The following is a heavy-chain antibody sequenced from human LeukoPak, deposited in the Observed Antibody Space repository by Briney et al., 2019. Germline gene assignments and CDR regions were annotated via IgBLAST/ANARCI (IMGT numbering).Heavy chain of an antibody. CDR2: ISWNSGSI. CDR1: GFTFDDYA. V-gene: IGHV3-9*01. Sequence: SGGSLRLSCAASGFTFDDYAMHWVRQAPGKGLEWVSGISWNSGSIGYADSVKGRFTISRDNAKNSLYLQMNSLGAEVTGLYYCAKDLYYYDSSGSYSAAFDIWGQGTMVTVSS. D-gene: IGHD3-22*01. CDR3: AKDLYYYDSSGSYSAAFDI. J-gene: IGHJ3*02.